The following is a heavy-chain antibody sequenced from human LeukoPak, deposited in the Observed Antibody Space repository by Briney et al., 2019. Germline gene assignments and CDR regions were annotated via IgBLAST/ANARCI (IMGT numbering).Heavy chain of an antibody. CDR1: GGSISSSSYY. CDR3: ARIAIFGSHQLPRYEDYYYYYMDV. J-gene: IGHJ6*03. D-gene: IGHD3-3*01. CDR2: IYYSGST. V-gene: IGHV4-39*07. Sequence: KASETLSLTCSVSGGSISSSSYYWGWIRQPPGKGLEWIGSIYYSGSTYYNPSLKSRVTISVDTSKNQFSLKLSSVTAADTAVYYCARIAIFGSHQLPRYEDYYYYYMDVWGKGTTVTVSS.